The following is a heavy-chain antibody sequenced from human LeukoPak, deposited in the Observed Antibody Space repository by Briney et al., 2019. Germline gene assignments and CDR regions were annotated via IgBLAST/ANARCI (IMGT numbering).Heavy chain of an antibody. Sequence: PGGSLRLSCAASGFTLSSYSMNWVRQAPGKGLERVSSISSSSSYIYYADSVKGRFTISRDNAKNSLCLQMNSLRAEVAAVYYCAPYGSGSYYSHDYWGQGTLVTVSS. CDR1: GFTLSSYS. V-gene: IGHV3-21*01. J-gene: IGHJ4*02. CDR2: ISSSSSYI. D-gene: IGHD3-10*01. CDR3: APYGSGSYYSHDY.